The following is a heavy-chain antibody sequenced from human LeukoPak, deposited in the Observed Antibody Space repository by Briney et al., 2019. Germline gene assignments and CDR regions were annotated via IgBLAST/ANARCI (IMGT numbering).Heavy chain of an antibody. J-gene: IGHJ4*02. CDR1: GFTVSSNY. CDR3: ARSISHYYDSSGYDY. V-gene: IGHV3-53*01. D-gene: IGHD3-22*01. CDR2: IYSGGST. Sequence: GVSLRLSCAASGFTVSSNYMSWVRQAPGKGLEWVSVIYSGGSTYYADSVKGRFTISRDNSKNTLYLQMNSLRAEDTAVYYCARSISHYYDSSGYDYWGQGTLVTVSS.